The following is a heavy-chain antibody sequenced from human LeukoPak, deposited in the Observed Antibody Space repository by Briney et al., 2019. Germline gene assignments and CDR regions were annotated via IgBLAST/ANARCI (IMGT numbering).Heavy chain of an antibody. CDR2: IYTSGST. CDR3: AGYCSSTSCSGGANWFDP. D-gene: IGHD2-2*01. V-gene: IGHV4-4*07. Sequence: SETLSLTCTVSGGSISSYYWSWIRKPAGKGLEWIGRIYTSGSTNYNPSLKSRVTISVDTSKNQFSLKLSSVTAADTAVYYCAGYCSSTSCSGGANWFDPWGQGTLVTVSS. CDR1: GGSISSYY. J-gene: IGHJ5*02.